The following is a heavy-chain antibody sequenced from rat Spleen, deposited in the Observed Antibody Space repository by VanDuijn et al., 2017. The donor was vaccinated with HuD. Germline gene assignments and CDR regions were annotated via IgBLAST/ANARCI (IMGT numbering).Heavy chain of an antibody. Sequence: EVQLVESGGGLVQPGRSLKLSCAASGFTFSDYGVAWVRQAPTPGLEWVATISYDGSSTYYRDSVKGRFTISRDNAKRTLFLQMDNLRSEDTATYYCARAGYLRDWYFDFWGPGTMVTVSS. CDR3: ARAGYLRDWYFDF. CDR2: ISYDGSST. CDR1: GFTFSDYG. V-gene: IGHV5-29*01. D-gene: IGHD2-2*01. J-gene: IGHJ1*01.